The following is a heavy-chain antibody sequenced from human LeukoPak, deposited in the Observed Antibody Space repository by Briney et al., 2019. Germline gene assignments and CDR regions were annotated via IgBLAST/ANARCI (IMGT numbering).Heavy chain of an antibody. CDR3: AAGYCSGGGCYAFDY. J-gene: IGHJ4*02. V-gene: IGHV4-59*01. CDR2: MHYSGNA. Sequence: SETLSLTCTVSGGAIRSYYWSWIRQPPGKGLEWIGYMHYSGNANYKSSLKSRVTMSVDMSKNQISLRLSSVTAADTAVYYCAAGYCSGGGCYAFDYWGQGTLVTVSS. CDR1: GGAIRSYY. D-gene: IGHD2-15*01.